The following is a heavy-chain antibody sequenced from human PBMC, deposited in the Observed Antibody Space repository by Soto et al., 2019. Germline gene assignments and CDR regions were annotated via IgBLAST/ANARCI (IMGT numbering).Heavy chain of an antibody. CDR3: AKADYSQTYFDY. J-gene: IGHJ4*02. V-gene: IGHV3-30*18. Sequence: QVQLVESGGGVVQPGRSLRLSCAASGFTLSSYGMHRVRQAPGKGLEWVAVISYDGSNKYYADSVKGRFIISTDNSKNTLYLQMNSLRAEDTAVYYCAKADYSQTYFDYWGQGALVTVSS. D-gene: IGHD2-15*01. CDR1: GFTLSSYG. CDR2: ISYDGSNK.